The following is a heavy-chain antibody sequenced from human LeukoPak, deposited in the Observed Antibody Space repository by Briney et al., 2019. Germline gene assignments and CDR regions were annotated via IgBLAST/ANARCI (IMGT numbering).Heavy chain of an antibody. CDR2: IYYSGST. CDR1: GGSISSYY. CDR3: ARKTYGDYFDY. Sequence: SKTLSLTCTVSGGSISSYYWSWIRQPPGKGLEWIGYIYYSGSTNYNPSLKSRVTISVDTSKNQFSLKLSSVTAADTAVHYCARKTYGDYFDYWGQGTLVTVSS. V-gene: IGHV4-59*01. J-gene: IGHJ4*02. D-gene: IGHD4-17*01.